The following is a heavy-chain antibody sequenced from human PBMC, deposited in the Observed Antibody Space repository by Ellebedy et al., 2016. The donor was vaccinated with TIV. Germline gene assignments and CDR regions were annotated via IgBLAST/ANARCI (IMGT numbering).Heavy chain of an antibody. J-gene: IGHJ6*02. D-gene: IGHD2-15*01. Sequence: ASVKVSCKASGGTFSSYAISWVRQAPGQGLEWMGWISAYNGNTNYAQKLQGRVTMTTDTSTSTAYMELRSLRSDDTAVYYCARDRVGYCSGGSCAEYGMDVWGQGTTVTVSS. CDR3: ARDRVGYCSGGSCAEYGMDV. V-gene: IGHV1-18*01. CDR1: GGTFSSYA. CDR2: ISAYNGNT.